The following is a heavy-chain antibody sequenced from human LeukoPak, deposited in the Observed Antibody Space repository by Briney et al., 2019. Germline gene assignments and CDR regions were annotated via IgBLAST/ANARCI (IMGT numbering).Heavy chain of an antibody. CDR1: GFSVSDFT. V-gene: IGHV3-21*01. CDR2: IGSNSIHI. J-gene: IGHJ4*02. CDR3: ARVEDFDY. Sequence: GGSLRLSCAVSGFSVSDFTMNWVRQAPGKGLEWVSSIGSNSIHIYYSDSAKGRFTISRDSAKKSLYLQMNSLRAGDTAVYYCARVEDFDYWGQGTLVTVSS.